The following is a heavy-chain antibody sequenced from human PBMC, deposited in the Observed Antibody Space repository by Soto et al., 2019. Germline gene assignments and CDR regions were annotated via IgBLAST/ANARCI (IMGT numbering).Heavy chain of an antibody. CDR1: GFSLRTSGVS. Sequence: ASAPTLVNNTQALTLTWTFSGFSLRTSGVSVSWIRQPPGKALEWLALIDWDEDQYYSTSLKTRLTISKETSKNQVVLTMTSMDPVDTATYYCARTGRTTGSDYWGQGTLVTVSS. D-gene: IGHD4-17*01. V-gene: IGHV2-70*01. CDR2: IDWDEDQ. CDR3: ARTGRTTGSDY. J-gene: IGHJ4*02.